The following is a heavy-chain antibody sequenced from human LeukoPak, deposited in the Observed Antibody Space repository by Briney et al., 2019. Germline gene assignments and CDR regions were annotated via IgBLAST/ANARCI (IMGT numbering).Heavy chain of an antibody. CDR3: ARAENYYGSGSYYTYYFDY. J-gene: IGHJ4*02. V-gene: IGHV3-21*01. D-gene: IGHD3-10*01. Sequence: PGGSLRLSCAASGFTFSSYSMNWVRQAPGKGLEWVSSISSSSSYIYYADSVKGRFTISRDNAKNSLYLQMNSLRAEDTAAYYCARAENYYGSGSYYTYYFDYWGQGTLVTVSS. CDR1: GFTFSSYS. CDR2: ISSSSSYI.